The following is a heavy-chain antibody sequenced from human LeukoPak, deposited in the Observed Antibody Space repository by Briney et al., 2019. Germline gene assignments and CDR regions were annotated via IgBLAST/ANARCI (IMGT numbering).Heavy chain of an antibody. J-gene: IGHJ3*02. CDR2: IYYSGST. CDR3: ARGSGYCSSTSCYTGAFDI. D-gene: IGHD2-2*02. V-gene: IGHV4-59*01. CDR1: GGSISSYY. Sequence: SETLSLTCTVSGGSISSYYWSWIRQPPGKGLEWIGYIYYSGSTNYNPSLKSRVTISVDTSKNQFSLKLSSVTAADTAVYYCARGSGYCSSTSCYTGAFDIWGQGTMVTVSS.